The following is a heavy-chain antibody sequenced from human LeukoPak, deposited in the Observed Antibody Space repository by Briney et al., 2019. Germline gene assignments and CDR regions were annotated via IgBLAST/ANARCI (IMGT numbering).Heavy chain of an antibody. CDR3: AKHYYGSGISFDY. J-gene: IGHJ4*02. CDR1: GFTVSSYG. Sequence: GGSLRLSCTVSGFTVSSYGMSWVRQAPGKGLEWVSSISGSGGNTYYADSVKGRFTISRDSSKNTLYLQMNSLRAEDTAVYFCAKHYYGSGISFDYWGQGTVVTVSS. D-gene: IGHD3-10*01. V-gene: IGHV3-23*01. CDR2: ISGSGGNT.